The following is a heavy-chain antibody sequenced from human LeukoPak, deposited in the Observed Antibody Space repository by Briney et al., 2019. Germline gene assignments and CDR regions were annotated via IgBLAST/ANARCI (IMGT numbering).Heavy chain of an antibody. D-gene: IGHD3-9*01. J-gene: IGHJ4*02. V-gene: IGHV4-59*01. CDR3: ASQYYDILTGPLYYFDY. CDR1: GGSISSYY. Sequence: SETLSLTCTVSGGSISSYYWSWIRQPPGEGLEWIGYIYYSGSTNYNPSLKSRVTISVDTSKNQFSLKLSSVTAADTAVYYCASQYYDILTGPLYYFDYWGQGTLVTVSS. CDR2: IYYSGST.